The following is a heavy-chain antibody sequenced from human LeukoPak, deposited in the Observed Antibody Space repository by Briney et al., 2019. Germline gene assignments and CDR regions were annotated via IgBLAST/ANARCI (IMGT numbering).Heavy chain of an antibody. V-gene: IGHV4-38-2*02. CDR2: IYHSGST. J-gene: IGHJ5*02. Sequence: PSETLSLTCTVSGYSISSGYYWGWIRQPPGKGLEWIGSIYHSGSTYYNPSLKSRVTISVDTSKNQFSLKLSSVTAADTAVYYCARDNGYSYGWTSNNWFDPWGQGTLVTVSS. D-gene: IGHD5-18*01. CDR1: GYSISSGYY. CDR3: ARDNGYSYGWTSNNWFDP.